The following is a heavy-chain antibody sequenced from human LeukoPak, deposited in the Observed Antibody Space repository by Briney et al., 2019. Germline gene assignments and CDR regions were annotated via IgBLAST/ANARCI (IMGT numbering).Heavy chain of an antibody. CDR2: IRVGGET. J-gene: IGHJ4*02. CDR1: GFIFSSYA. V-gene: IGHV3-23*01. D-gene: IGHD2-2*01. CDR3: AKEGLCTTTSCYREFDY. Sequence: GGSLRLSCAASGFIFSSYAMNWVRQAPGKGLEWVSGIRVGGETHYADSVKGRFTISRDNSENTLYLQMSGLSAEDTAVYYCAKEGLCTTTSCYREFDYWGQGTLVTVSS.